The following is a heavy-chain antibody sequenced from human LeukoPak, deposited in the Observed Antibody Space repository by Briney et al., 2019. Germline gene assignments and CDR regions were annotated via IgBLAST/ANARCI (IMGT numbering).Heavy chain of an antibody. CDR3: ARGLSTFRFDP. J-gene: IGHJ5*02. CDR2: LYHSGST. D-gene: IGHD2/OR15-2a*01. CDR1: GYSISSGYY. Sequence: SETLSLTCAVSGYSISSGYYWGWIRQPPGKGLEWIGSLYHSGSTYYNPSLKSRVTISVDTSKNQFSLKLSSVTAADTAVYYCARGLSTFRFDPWGQGTLVTVSS. V-gene: IGHV4-38-2*01.